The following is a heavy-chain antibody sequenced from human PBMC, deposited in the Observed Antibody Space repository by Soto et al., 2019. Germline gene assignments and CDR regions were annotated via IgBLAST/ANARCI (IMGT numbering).Heavy chain of an antibody. CDR3: ATVSPPPDF. CDR1: GLSPGGYY. J-gene: IGHJ1*01. Sequence: GGCVRLSGSAGGLSPGGYYMSCILHATGKGLEWASYISTSGSTINYADSVKGRFPISRDNAKNSLYLQINSLRAQDQAAYSNATVSPPPDFRGQGAVVTVSS. V-gene: IGHV3-11*01. CDR2: ISTSGSTI.